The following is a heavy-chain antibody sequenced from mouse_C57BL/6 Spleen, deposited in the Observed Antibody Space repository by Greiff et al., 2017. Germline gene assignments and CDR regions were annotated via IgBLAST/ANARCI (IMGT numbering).Heavy chain of an antibody. V-gene: IGHV1-7*01. J-gene: IGHJ4*01. CDR1: GYTFTSYW. CDR2: INPSSGYT. D-gene: IGHD2-3*01. CDR3: ARVDYDDTYAMDY. Sequence: QVQLQQSGAELAKPGASVKLSCKASGYTFTSYWMHWVKQRPGQGLEWIGYINPSSGYTKYNQKFKDKATLTADKSSSTAYMQLSRLTYEDSAVYYCARVDYDDTYAMDYWGQGTSVTVSS.